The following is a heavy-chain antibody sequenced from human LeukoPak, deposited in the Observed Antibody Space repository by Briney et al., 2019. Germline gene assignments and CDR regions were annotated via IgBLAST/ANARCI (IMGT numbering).Heavy chain of an antibody. CDR3: ARAVAVETSFDY. J-gene: IGHJ4*02. V-gene: IGHV3-33*01. CDR2: IWYDGSNK. Sequence: PGRSLSLSCAASGFTFSSYGMHWVRQAPGKGLEWVAVIWYDGSNKYYADSVKGRFTISRDNSKNTLYLQMNSLRAEDTAVYYCARAVAVETSFDYWGQGTLVTVSS. D-gene: IGHD6-19*01. CDR1: GFTFSSYG.